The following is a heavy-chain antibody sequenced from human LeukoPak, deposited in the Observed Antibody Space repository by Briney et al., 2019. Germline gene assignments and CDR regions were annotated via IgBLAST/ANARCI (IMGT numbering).Heavy chain of an antibody. D-gene: IGHD3-9*01. V-gene: IGHV3-74*01. Sequence: GGSLRLSCAASGFTLSKYWMHWVRQAPGKGLAWVSRISSDGTTTDYADSVKGRFTISRDSAKNMLYLQMNSLRVDDTAMYYCASPGDNYAILGLDYWGQGTLVTVSS. CDR2: ISSDGTTT. CDR3: ASPGDNYAILGLDY. J-gene: IGHJ4*02. CDR1: GFTLSKYW.